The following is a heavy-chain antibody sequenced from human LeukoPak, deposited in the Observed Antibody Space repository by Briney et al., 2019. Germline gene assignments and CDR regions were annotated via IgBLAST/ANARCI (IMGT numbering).Heavy chain of an antibody. CDR3: ARAKGVLRFLEWLFLIDY. V-gene: IGHV1-18*01. CDR2: ISAYNGNT. J-gene: IGHJ4*02. Sequence: GASVKVSCKASGGTFSSYAISWVRQAPGQGLEWMGWISAYNGNTNYAQKLQGRVTMTTDTSTSTAYMELRSLRSDDTAVYYCARAKGVLRFLEWLFLIDYWGQGTLVTVSS. D-gene: IGHD3-3*01. CDR1: GGTFSSYA.